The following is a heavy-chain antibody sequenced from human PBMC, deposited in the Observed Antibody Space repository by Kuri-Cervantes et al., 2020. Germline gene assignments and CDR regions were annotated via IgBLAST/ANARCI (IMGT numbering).Heavy chain of an antibody. J-gene: IGHJ5*02. V-gene: IGHV3-13*01. D-gene: IGHD5-12*01. CDR2: IGTAGDT. CDR3: AKDALVATIFFGARGALDNWFDP. CDR1: GFTFSSYD. Sequence: GGSLRLSCAASGFTFSSYDMHWVRQATGKGLEWVSAIGTAGDTYYPGSVKGRFTISRENAKNSWYLQMNSLRAEDTAVYYCAKDALVATIFFGARGALDNWFDPWGQGTLVTVSS.